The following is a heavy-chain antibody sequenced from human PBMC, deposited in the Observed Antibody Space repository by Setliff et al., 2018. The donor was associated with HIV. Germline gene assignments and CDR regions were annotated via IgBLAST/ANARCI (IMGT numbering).Heavy chain of an antibody. CDR1: GASISSGAYF. Sequence: ETLSLTCTVSGASISSGAYFWIWIRQHPGKGLEWVSSISYRSTYIYYSDSVRGRFTISRDDAKNSLYLQMNSLVDEDTAVYYCARSQGIGNYHWDVWGKGTTVTVSS. J-gene: IGHJ6*03. D-gene: IGHD2-15*01. CDR3: ARSQGIGNYHWDV. V-gene: IGHV3-21*01. CDR2: ISYRSTYI.